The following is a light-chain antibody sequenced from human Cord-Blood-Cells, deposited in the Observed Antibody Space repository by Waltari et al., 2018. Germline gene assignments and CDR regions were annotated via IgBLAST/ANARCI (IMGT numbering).Light chain of an antibody. CDR1: RSDVGGYHY. Sequence: QSALTQPRSVSGSPGPSVTISCTGTRSDVGGYHYVSWYQQHPGKAPKLMIYDVSKRPSGVPDRFSGSKSGNTASLTISGLQAEDEADYYCCSYAGSYTFVFGTGTKVTVL. CDR3: CSYAGSYTFV. V-gene: IGLV2-11*01. CDR2: DVS. J-gene: IGLJ1*01.